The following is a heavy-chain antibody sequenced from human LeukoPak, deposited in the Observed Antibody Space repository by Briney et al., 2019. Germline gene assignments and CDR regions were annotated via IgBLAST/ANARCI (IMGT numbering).Heavy chain of an antibody. J-gene: IGHJ4*02. Sequence: PGGSLRLSCAASGFTFSSYSMNWVRQAPGKGLEWVSSISSSSSYIYYADSVKGRFTISRDNAKNSLYLQMNSLRAEDTAVYYCARAVSYYYDSSGYYYVTYWGQGTLVTVSS. CDR3: ARAVSYYYDSSGYYYVTY. CDR1: GFTFSSYS. V-gene: IGHV3-21*04. CDR2: ISSSSSYI. D-gene: IGHD3-22*01.